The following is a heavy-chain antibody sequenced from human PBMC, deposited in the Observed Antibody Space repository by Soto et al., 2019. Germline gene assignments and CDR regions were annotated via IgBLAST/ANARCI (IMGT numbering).Heavy chain of an antibody. CDR2: IYYSGST. D-gene: IGHD1-26*01. CDR3: ARGGLGSGSSYYFDY. CDR1: GGSISSSSYY. J-gene: IGHJ4*02. V-gene: IGHV4-39*07. Sequence: SETLSLTCTVSGGSISSSSYYWGWLRQPPGKGLEWIGSIYYSGSTYYNPSLKSRVTISVDTSKNQFSLKLSSVTAADAAVYYGARGGLGSGSSYYFDYWGQGTLVTVSS.